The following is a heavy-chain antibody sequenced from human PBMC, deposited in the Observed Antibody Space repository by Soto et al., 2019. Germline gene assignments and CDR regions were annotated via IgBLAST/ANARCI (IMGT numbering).Heavy chain of an antibody. J-gene: IGHJ6*03. CDR1: GYTFTSYD. Sequence: QVQLVQSGAEMKKPGASVKVSCKASGYTFTSYDINWVRQATGQGLEWMGWMNPNSGNTGYAQKFQGRVTMTRNTSISTAYMELSSLRSEDTAVYYCARSTYYDFWSGYFSGYYYYMDVWGKGTTVTVSS. CDR3: ARSTYYDFWSGYFSGYYYYMDV. CDR2: MNPNSGNT. D-gene: IGHD3-3*01. V-gene: IGHV1-8*01.